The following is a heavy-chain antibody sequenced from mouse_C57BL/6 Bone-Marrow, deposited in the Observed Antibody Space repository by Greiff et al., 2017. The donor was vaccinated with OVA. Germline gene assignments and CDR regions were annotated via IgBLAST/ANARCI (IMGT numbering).Heavy chain of an antibody. J-gene: IGHJ2*01. CDR2: ISDGGSYT. CDR3: AREWMRLDD. V-gene: IGHV5-4*01. Sequence: EVKLMESGGGLVKPGGSLKLSCAASGFTFSSYAMSWVRQTPEKRLEWVATISDGGSYTYYPDNVKGRFTISRDNAKNNLYLQMSHLKSEDTALCYCAREWMRLDDWGKGTTLTVAS. CDR1: GFTFSSYA.